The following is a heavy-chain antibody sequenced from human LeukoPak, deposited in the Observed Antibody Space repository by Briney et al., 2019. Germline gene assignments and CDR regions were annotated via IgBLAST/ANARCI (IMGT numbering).Heavy chain of an antibody. J-gene: IGHJ4*02. CDR1: GGSISSSSYY. CDR2: IYYSGST. V-gene: IGHV4-39*01. Sequence: PSETLSLTCTVSGGSISSSSYYWGWIRQPPGKGLEWIGSIYYSGSTYYNPSLKSRVTISVGTSKNQFSLKLSSVTAADTAVYYCARGLDYYDSSGYSRSYFFDYWGQGTLVTVSS. CDR3: ARGLDYYDSSGYSRSYFFDY. D-gene: IGHD3-22*01.